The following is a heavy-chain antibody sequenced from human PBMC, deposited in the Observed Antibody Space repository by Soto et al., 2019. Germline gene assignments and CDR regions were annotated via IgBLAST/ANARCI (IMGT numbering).Heavy chain of an antibody. CDR2: VSFDGRDE. V-gene: IGHV3-30*18. J-gene: IGHJ2*01. CDR1: GFTVRNHG. Sequence: QVQLVESGGGVVQPGRSLTLSCAASGFTVRNHGMHWVRQSPGKGLEWVAVVSFDGRDEYYANSVKGRFTVSRDNSRNTVYLQMNSLKDEDTVVYYCAKLCRSLGFGSMRYFDSSDSDWYLDLWGRGTLVTVSS. D-gene: IGHD3-22*01. CDR3: AKLCRSLGFGSMRYFDSSDSDWYLDL.